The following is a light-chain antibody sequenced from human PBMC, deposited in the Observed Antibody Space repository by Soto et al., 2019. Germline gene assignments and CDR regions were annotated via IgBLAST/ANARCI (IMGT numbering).Light chain of an antibody. CDR3: MQALQTPLT. CDR1: QNLLNSNGYNY. Sequence: DIVMTQSPLSLPVTPGEPASISCRSSQNLLNSNGYNYLDWYAQKPGQSPQLLIYLGSSRASGVPDRFSGSGSGTDFTLKISRVEAEDVGVYYCMQALQTPLTFGGGTMVEIK. CDR2: LGS. V-gene: IGKV2-28*01. J-gene: IGKJ4*01.